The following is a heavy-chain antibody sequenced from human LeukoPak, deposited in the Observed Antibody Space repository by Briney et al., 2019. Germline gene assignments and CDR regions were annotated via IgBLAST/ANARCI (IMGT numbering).Heavy chain of an antibody. D-gene: IGHD3-16*01. V-gene: IGHV3-30*02. Sequence: GGSLRLSCAASGFTFSSYGMHWVRQAPGKGPEWVAFIRYDGSNKYYADSVKGRFTISRDNSKNTLYLQMNSLRAEDTAVYYCAKDTPSGGTESAGGHYFDYWGQGTLVTVSS. CDR3: AKDTPSGGTESAGGHYFDY. CDR1: GFTFSSYG. J-gene: IGHJ4*02. CDR2: IRYDGSNK.